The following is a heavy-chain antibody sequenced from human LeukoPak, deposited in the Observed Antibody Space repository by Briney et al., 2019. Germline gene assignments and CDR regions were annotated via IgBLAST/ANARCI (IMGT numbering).Heavy chain of an antibody. CDR1: GGSISSSSYY. CDR2: IYYSGST. CDR3: ARGSHPHSFDP. J-gene: IGHJ5*02. Sequence: PSDTLSLTCTVSGGSISSSSYYWGWVRQPPGKGLEWIGSIYYSGSTYYNPSLKSRVTISVDTSKNQFSLKLSSVTAADTAVYYCARGSHPHSFDPWGQGTLVTVSS. V-gene: IGHV4-39*07.